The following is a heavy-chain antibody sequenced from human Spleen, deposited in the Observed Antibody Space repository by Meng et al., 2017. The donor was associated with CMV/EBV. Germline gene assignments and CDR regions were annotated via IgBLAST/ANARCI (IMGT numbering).Heavy chain of an antibody. CDR3: ARDVSWSPSQLELPITDAFDI. J-gene: IGHJ3*02. Sequence: SQTLSLTCAISGDSVSTNSAAWNWIRRSPSRGLEWLGRTYYRSKWYNDYAVSVKSRMIINADTSKNQFSLHLNSVTPEDTALYYCARDVSWSPSQLELPITDAFDIWGQGTMVTVSS. D-gene: IGHD1-7*01. CDR1: GDSVSTNSAA. V-gene: IGHV6-1*01. CDR2: TYYRSKWYN.